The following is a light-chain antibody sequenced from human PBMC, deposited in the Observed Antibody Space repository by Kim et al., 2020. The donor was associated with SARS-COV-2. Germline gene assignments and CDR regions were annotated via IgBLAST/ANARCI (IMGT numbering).Light chain of an antibody. CDR1: SNEIYYEY. J-gene: IGLJ3*02. CDR2: DVN. CDR3: SSYTSTPTWV. V-gene: IGLV2-14*03. Sequence: PGQSTTISCTGTSNEIYYEYVSWYQQHQSKIPKLIIYDVNKRPSGVSDRFSGSKSGNTASLTISGLQGEDEADYYCSSYTSTPTWVFGGGTQLTVL.